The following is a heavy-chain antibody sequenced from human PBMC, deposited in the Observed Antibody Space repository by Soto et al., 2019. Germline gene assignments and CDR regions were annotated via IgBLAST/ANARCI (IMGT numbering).Heavy chain of an antibody. D-gene: IGHD6-19*01. CDR3: ARPRIAVAVGGWFDP. CDR2: IYHSGST. CDR1: GYSISSGYY. V-gene: IGHV4-38-2*02. J-gene: IGHJ5*02. Sequence: SETLSLTCTVSGYSISSGYYWGWIRQPPGKGLEWIGSIYHSGSTYYNPSLKSRVTISVDTSKNQFSLKLSSVTAADTAVYYCARPRIAVAVGGWFDPWGQGTLVTVSS.